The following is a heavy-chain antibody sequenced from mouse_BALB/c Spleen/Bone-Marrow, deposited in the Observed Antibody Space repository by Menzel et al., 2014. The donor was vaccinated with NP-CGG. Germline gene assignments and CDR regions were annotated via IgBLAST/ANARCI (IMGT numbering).Heavy chain of an antibody. Sequence: EVKLMESGGGLVKPGGSLKLSCAASGFTFSYYGMSWVRQSPEKRLEWVAEISSGGSYTYYPDTVTGRFTISRDNAKNTLYLEMSSLRSEDTAMYYCARDSSGYFDYWAKAPLSQSPQ. CDR1: GFTFSYYG. D-gene: IGHD3-1*01. CDR2: ISSGGSYT. V-gene: IGHV5-9-4*01. J-gene: IGHJ2*01. CDR3: ARDSSGYFDY.